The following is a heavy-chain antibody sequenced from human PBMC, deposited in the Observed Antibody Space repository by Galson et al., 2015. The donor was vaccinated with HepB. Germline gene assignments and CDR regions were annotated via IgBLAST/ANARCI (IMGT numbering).Heavy chain of an antibody. CDR3: ARRWEQWLDNHYYGMDV. V-gene: IGHV3-21*01. J-gene: IGHJ6*02. CDR1: GFTFSSYS. D-gene: IGHD6-19*01. CDR2: ISSSSSYI. Sequence: SLRLSCAASGFTFSSYSMNWVRQAPGKGLEWVSSISSSSSYIYYADSVKGRFTISRDNAKNSLYLQMNSLRAEDTAVYYCARRWEQWLDNHYYGMDVWGQGTTVTVSS.